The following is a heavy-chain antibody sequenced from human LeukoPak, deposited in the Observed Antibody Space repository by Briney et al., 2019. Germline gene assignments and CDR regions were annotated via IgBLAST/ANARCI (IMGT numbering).Heavy chain of an antibody. CDR3: ARTHNQLLSPNWFDP. V-gene: IGHV1-24*01. D-gene: IGHD2-2*01. CDR2: FDPEDGET. Sequence: ASVKVSCKVSGYTLTELSMHWVRQAPGKGLEWMGGFDPEDGETIYAQKFQGRVTMTEDTSTDTAYTELSSLRSEDTAVYYCARTHNQLLSPNWFDPWGQGTLVTVSS. CDR1: GYTLTELS. J-gene: IGHJ5*02.